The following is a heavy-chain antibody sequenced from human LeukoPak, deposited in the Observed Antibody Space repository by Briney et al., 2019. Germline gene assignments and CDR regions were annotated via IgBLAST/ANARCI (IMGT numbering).Heavy chain of an antibody. CDR3: ARMTRGSGSYLRFDP. D-gene: IGHD3-10*01. Sequence: GESLKISCKGSGYSFTSYWIGWVRQMPGKGLEWMGIIYPGDSDTRYSPSFQGQVTISADKSISTAYLQWSSLKASATAMYYCARMTRGSGSYLRFDPWGQGTLVTVSS. CDR2: IYPGDSDT. CDR1: GYSFTSYW. V-gene: IGHV5-51*01. J-gene: IGHJ5*02.